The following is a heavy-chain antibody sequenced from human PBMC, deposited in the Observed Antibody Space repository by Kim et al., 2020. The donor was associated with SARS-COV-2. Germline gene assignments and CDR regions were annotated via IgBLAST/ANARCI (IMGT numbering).Heavy chain of an antibody. D-gene: IGHD2-2*01. V-gene: IGHV1-46*01. CDR2: INPSGGST. CDR3: ARGYIMIVVVPAAIYDYGMDV. CDR1: GYTFTSYY. J-gene: IGHJ6*02. Sequence: ASVKVSCKASGYTFTSYYMHWVRQAPGQGLEWMGIINPSGGSTSYAQKFQGRVTMTRDTSTSTVYMELSSLRSEDTAVYYCARGYIMIVVVPAAIYDYGMDVWGQGTTVTVSS.